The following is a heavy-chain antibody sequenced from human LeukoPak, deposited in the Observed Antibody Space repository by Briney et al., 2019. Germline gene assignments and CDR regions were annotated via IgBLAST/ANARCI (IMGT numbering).Heavy chain of an antibody. D-gene: IGHD2-2*01. Sequence: SVKVSCKASGGTFSSYAISWVRQAPGQGLEWMGGIIPIFGTANYAQKFQGRVTITADKSTSTAYMELSGLRSEDTAVYFCARGREAAIYDAFDVWGQGTLVTVSS. CDR3: ARGREAAIYDAFDV. CDR2: IIPIFGTA. V-gene: IGHV1-69*06. CDR1: GGTFSSYA. J-gene: IGHJ3*01.